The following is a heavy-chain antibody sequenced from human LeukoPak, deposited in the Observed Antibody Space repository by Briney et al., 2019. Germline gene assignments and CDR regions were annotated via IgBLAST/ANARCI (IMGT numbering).Heavy chain of an antibody. J-gene: IGHJ4*02. Sequence: SQTLSLTCTVSGGSISSGSYYWSWIRQPAGKGLEWIGRIYTSGSTNYNPSLKSRVTISVDTSKNQFSLKLSSVTAADTAVYYCAVPHYDSSGHYFDYWGQGTLVTVSS. CDR3: AVPHYDSSGHYFDY. V-gene: IGHV4-61*02. CDR1: GGSISSGSYY. CDR2: IYTSGST. D-gene: IGHD3-22*01.